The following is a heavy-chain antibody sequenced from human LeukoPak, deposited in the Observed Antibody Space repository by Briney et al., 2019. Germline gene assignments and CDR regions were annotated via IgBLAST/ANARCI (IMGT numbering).Heavy chain of an antibody. CDR2: IKQDESEK. Sequence: PGGSLRLSCAASGFTFSGYWMSWVRQAPGKGPEWVANIKQDESEKYYVDSVKGRFTISRDNAKNSLYLQMNSLRAEDTAVYYCAREQYSGNYAYDYWGQGTLVTVSS. D-gene: IGHD1-26*01. CDR1: GFTFSGYW. V-gene: IGHV3-7*01. J-gene: IGHJ4*02. CDR3: AREQYSGNYAYDY.